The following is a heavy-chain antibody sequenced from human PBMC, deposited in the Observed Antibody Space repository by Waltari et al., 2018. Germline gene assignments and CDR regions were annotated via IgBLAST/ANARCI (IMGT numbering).Heavy chain of an antibody. J-gene: IGHJ4*02. CDR2: INHSGST. CDR3: ARDGQGAIDY. V-gene: IGHV4-34*01. CDR1: GGSFRGYY. Sequence: QVQLQQWGAGLLKPSETLSLTCAVYGGSFRGYYWSWIRQPPGKGLEWIGEINHSGSTNYNPSLKVRVTISVDTSKNQFSLKLSSVTAADTAVYYCARDGQGAIDYWGQGTLVTVSS.